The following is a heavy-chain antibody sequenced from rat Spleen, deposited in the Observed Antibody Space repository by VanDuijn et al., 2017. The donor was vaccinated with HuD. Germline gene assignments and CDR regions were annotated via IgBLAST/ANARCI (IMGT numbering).Heavy chain of an antibody. CDR2: ISSDGSST. CDR3: AKEGDGGYSSYPNWFAY. V-gene: IGHV5-29*01. J-gene: IGHJ3*01. D-gene: IGHD1-8*01. CDR1: GFTFNDHF. Sequence: EVQLVESDGGLVQPGRSLKLSCAASGFTFNDHFMAWVRQAPTKGLEWVATISSDGSSTYYRDSVKGRFTISRDDAKNTLYLQMDSLRSEDTATYYCAKEGDGGYSSYPNWFAYWGQGTLVTVSS.